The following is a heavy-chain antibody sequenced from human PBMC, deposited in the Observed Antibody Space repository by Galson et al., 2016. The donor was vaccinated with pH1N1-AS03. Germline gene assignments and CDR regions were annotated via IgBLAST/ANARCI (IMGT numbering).Heavy chain of an antibody. J-gene: IGHJ3*02. CDR3: ARSRSPDYYDSSTYRPDAFDI. V-gene: IGHV3-21*01. Sequence: SLRLSCAASGFTFSSYSMNWVRQAPGKGLEWVSSISSSGNYKYYADSVKGRFTVSRDNPMNSLYLQMNSLRAADTSLYYCARSRSPDYYDSSTYRPDAFDIWGQGTMVTVSS. D-gene: IGHD3-22*01. CDR1: GFTFSSYS. CDR2: ISSSGNYK.